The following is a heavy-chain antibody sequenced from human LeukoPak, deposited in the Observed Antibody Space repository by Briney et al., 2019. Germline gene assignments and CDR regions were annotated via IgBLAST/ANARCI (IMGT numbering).Heavy chain of an antibody. Sequence: PGGSLRLSCAASGFTFSRYSMNWVRQAPGKGLEGVSSISSSSSYIYYADSVKGRFTISRDNAKTSLYLQMTSLRAEDTAVYYCARLRYPLNLGDYWGRGTLVTVSS. D-gene: IGHD2-2*01. J-gene: IGHJ4*02. V-gene: IGHV3-21*01. CDR1: GFTFSRYS. CDR3: ARLRYPLNLGDY. CDR2: ISSSSSYI.